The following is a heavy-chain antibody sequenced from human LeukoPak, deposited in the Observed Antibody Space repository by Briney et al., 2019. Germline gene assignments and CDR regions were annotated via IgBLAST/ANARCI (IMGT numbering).Heavy chain of an antibody. Sequence: ASVKVSCKASGYTFTNYDINWVRQATGQGLEWMGWMNPNSGTTGYAQKFLGRVTITRNTSISTAYMELSSLRSEDTAVYYCTRETSSRYFDYWGQGTLVTVSS. V-gene: IGHV1-8*03. CDR3: TRETSSRYFDY. CDR1: GYTFTNYD. J-gene: IGHJ4*02. CDR2: MNPNSGTT.